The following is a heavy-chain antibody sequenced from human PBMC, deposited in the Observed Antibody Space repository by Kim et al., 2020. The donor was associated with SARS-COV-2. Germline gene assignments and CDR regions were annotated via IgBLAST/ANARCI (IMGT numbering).Heavy chain of an antibody. V-gene: IGHV3-66*01. J-gene: IGHJ4*02. CDR3: ATASPPSN. Sequence: RDGRTDYAASVKGRFSISSNNSKNTLYLQMNRVKADDTAVYYCATASPPSNWGQGTLVTVSS. D-gene: IGHD3-3*02. CDR2: RDGRT.